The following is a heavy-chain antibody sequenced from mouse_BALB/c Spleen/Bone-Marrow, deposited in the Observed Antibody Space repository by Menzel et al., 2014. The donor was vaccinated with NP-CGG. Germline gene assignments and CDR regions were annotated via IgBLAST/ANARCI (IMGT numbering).Heavy chain of an antibody. CDR1: GFNIKDTY. D-gene: IGHD2-3*01. J-gene: IGHJ4*01. CDR2: IDPANGNT. CDR3: ARWLLPYGLDY. V-gene: IGHV14-3*02. Sequence: VQLKDSGAELVKPGASAKLSCTASGFNIKDTYMHWVKQRPEQGLEWIGRIDPANGNTKYDPKFQGKATITADTSSNTAYLQLSSLTSEDTAVYYCARWLLPYGLDYWGQGTSVTVSS.